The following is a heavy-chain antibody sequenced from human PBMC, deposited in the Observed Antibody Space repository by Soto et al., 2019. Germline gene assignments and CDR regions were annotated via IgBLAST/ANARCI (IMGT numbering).Heavy chain of an antibody. Sequence: GGSLRLSCAASGFTFSSYAMSWVRQAPGKGLEWVSGTGGSGGSTYYAASVKGRFTISRDNSKSTLYLQMNSLRAGDTAVYYCVKDPYDLHPFTYWGQGTLVTVSS. CDR3: VKDPYDLHPFTY. CDR1: GFTFSSYA. V-gene: IGHV3-23*01. J-gene: IGHJ4*02. CDR2: TGGSGGST. D-gene: IGHD3-3*01.